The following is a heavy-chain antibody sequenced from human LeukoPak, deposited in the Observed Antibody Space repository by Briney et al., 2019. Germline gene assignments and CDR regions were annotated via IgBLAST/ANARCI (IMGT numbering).Heavy chain of an antibody. CDR3: ARRSLIGDLSWFDP. V-gene: IGHV3-74*01. CDR1: GFTFSTYW. CDR2: INSDGSSI. Sequence: PGGSLRLSCAASGFTFSTYWMHWVRQAPGKGLVWVSRINSDGSSITYADSVKGRFTISRDNAKNTLFLQMNSLRAEDTAVYYCARRSLIGDLSWFDPWGQGTLVIVSS. J-gene: IGHJ5*02. D-gene: IGHD7-27*01.